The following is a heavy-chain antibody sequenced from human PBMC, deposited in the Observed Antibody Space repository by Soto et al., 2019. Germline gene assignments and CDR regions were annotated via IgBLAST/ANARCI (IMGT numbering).Heavy chain of an antibody. CDR3: ARYCSGGSCYYYYGMDV. CDR2: IDPSDSYT. D-gene: IGHD2-15*01. V-gene: IGHV5-10-1*01. Sequence: PGESLKISCKGSGYSFTSYWISWVRQMPGKGLEWMGRIDPSDSYTNYSPSFQGHVTISADKSISTAYLQWSSLKASDTAMYYCARYCSGGSCYYYYGMDVWGQGTTVTSP. CDR1: GYSFTSYW. J-gene: IGHJ6*02.